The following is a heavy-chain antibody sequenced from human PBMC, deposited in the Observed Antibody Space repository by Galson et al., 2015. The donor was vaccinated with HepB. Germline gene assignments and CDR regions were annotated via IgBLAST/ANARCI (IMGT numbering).Heavy chain of an antibody. CDR3: ARPGYGSSTVYFLH. D-gene: IGHD6-6*01. J-gene: IGHJ1*01. V-gene: IGHV5-51*03. Sequence: QSGAEVKKPGESLKISCKGSGYSFNSYWIGWVRQMPGKGLEWMGIIYPGNSDTRYSTSLQGRVTITADMSINTAYLQLNSLKAPDTAIYYCARPGYGSSTVYFLHWGQGTLVTVSS. CDR1: GYSFNSYW. CDR2: IYPGNSDT.